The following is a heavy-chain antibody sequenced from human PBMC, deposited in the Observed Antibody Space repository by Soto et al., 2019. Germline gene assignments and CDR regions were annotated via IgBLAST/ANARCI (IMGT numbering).Heavy chain of an antibody. Sequence: QLQLQESGPGLVKPSETLSLTCTVSGGSISSSSYYWGWIRQPPGKGLEWIGSIYYSGSTYYNPSLKSRVTISVDTSKNQFSLKLSSVTAADTAVYYCARGYMELGYCSSTSCYLLASYFDYWGQGTLVTVSS. CDR1: GGSISSSSYY. V-gene: IGHV4-39*01. CDR3: ARGYMELGYCSSTSCYLLASYFDY. CDR2: IYYSGST. D-gene: IGHD2-2*01. J-gene: IGHJ4*02.